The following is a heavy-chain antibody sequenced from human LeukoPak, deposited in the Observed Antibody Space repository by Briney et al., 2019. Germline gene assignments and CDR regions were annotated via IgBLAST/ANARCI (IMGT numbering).Heavy chain of an antibody. D-gene: IGHD2-15*01. V-gene: IGHV3-15*01. Sequence: PGGSLRLACAASGFTFGNAWMNWVRQAPGKGLEWVGRIKTKQDGGTTDYATPVKGRFTISRDDSRKTLYLQMNSLRTDDTAIYYCTAIREYCDSAGCYSPYFYYYMDVWGKGTTVAVSS. CDR1: GFTFGNAW. CDR2: IKTKQDGGTT. CDR3: TAIREYCDSAGCYSPYFYYYMDV. J-gene: IGHJ6*03.